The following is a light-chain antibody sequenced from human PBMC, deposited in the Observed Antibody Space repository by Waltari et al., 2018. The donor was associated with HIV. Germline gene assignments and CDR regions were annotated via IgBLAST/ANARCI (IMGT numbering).Light chain of an antibody. CDR1: QSLLHSNGYNY. V-gene: IGKV2-28*01. CDR2: LGA. J-gene: IGKJ4*01. CDR3: MQALQTPLT. Sequence: DIVLTQSPLYLAVTPGEPASIACRSSQSLLHSNGYNYLDWYLQNPGQSPQLLIFLGANRASGVPDRFSGSGSGTEFILKISRVEAEDVGHYYCMQALQTPLTFGGGTKVEIK.